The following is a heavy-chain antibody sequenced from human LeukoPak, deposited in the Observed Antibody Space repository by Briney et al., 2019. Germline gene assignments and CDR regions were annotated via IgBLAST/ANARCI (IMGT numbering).Heavy chain of an antibody. D-gene: IGHD6-13*01. Sequence: SETLSLTCTVSGGSISSSSYYWGWIRQPPGKGLEWIGSIYYSGSTYYNPSLKSRVTISVDTSKNQFSLKVSSVTAADTAVYYCARRLQQLFDPWGQGTLVTVSS. CDR3: ARRLQQLFDP. J-gene: IGHJ5*02. V-gene: IGHV4-39*07. CDR1: GGSISSSSYY. CDR2: IYYSGST.